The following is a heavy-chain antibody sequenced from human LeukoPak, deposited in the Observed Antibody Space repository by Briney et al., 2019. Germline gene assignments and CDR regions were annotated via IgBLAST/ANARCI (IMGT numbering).Heavy chain of an antibody. J-gene: IGHJ4*02. CDR3: ATSQEDYDSSGYYLNY. CDR1: GYTLTELS. D-gene: IGHD3-22*01. V-gene: IGHV1-24*01. CDR2: FDPEDGET. Sequence: ASVKVSCKVSGYTLTELSMHWVRQAPGKGLEWMGGFDPEDGETIYAQKFQGRVTMTEDTSTDTAYMELSSLRSEDTAVYYCATSQEDYDSSGYYLNYWGQGTLVTVSS.